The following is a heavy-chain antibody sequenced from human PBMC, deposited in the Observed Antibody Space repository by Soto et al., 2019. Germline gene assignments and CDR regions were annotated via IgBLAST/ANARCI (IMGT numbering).Heavy chain of an antibody. J-gene: IGHJ6*02. D-gene: IGHD3-16*02. V-gene: IGHV3-74*01. Sequence: GGSLRLSCAASGFTFSSYWTHWVRQAPGKGLVWVSRINSDGSSTSYADSVKGRFTISRDNAKNTLYLQMNSLRAEDTAVYYCARGVKDYVWGSYRSYYGMDVWGQGTTVTVSS. CDR2: INSDGSST. CDR3: ARGVKDYVWGSYRSYYGMDV. CDR1: GFTFSSYW.